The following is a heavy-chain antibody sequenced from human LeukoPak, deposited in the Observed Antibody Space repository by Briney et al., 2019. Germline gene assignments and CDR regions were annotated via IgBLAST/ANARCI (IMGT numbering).Heavy chain of an antibody. CDR3: TRGRDEHSITYYYYYYMDV. CDR2: TYYRSKWYS. D-gene: IGHD6-6*01. V-gene: IGHV6-1*01. CDR1: GDSVSSNSAT. Sequence: SQTLSLTCAISGDSVSSNSATWNWIRQSPSRGLEWLGRTYYRSKWYSDYAVSVKSRITINPDTSKNQFSLQLNSVTPEDTAVYYCTRGRDEHSITYYYYYYMDVWGKGTTVTVSS. J-gene: IGHJ6*03.